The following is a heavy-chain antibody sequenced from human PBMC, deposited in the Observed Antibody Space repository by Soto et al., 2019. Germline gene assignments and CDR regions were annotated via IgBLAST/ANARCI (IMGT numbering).Heavy chain of an antibody. V-gene: IGHV1-46*01. CDR1: GFSFSDYF. D-gene: IGHD4-17*01. CDR3: ARDYGPSNWYNWFHP. J-gene: IGHJ5*02. Sequence: RASVKVSCKASGFSFSDYFMHWVRQAPGQGLEWMGIINPSGDSRNYAQKFQGRVTITRDTSTSTVYMDLSSLRYEDTGLYYCARDYGPSNWYNWFHPWGQGTLVTVSS. CDR2: INPSGDSR.